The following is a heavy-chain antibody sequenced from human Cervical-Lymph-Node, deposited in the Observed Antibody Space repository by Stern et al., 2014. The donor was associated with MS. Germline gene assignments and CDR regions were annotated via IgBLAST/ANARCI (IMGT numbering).Heavy chain of an antibody. V-gene: IGHV1-69*01. CDR2: IIPIFGTA. Sequence: VQLVQSGAEVKKPGSSVKVSCRASGGTFGSFAVNWVRQAPGQGLEWMGGIIPIFGTANYAQRLQGRVTITADESTTTADMELNSLTSDDTAVYFCAREAIGHSGTFDFWGQGTLVTVSS. CDR3: AREAIGHSGTFDF. D-gene: IGHD5-12*01. CDR1: GGTFGSFA. J-gene: IGHJ4*02.